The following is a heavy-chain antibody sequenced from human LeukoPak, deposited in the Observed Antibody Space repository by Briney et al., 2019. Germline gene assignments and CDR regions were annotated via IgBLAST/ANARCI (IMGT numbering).Heavy chain of an antibody. CDR2: IIPILGIA. J-gene: IGHJ5*02. D-gene: IGHD5-18*01. V-gene: IGHV1-69*04. Sequence: SVKVSCKASGGTFSSYAISWVRQAPGQGLEWMGRIIPILGIANYAQKFQGRVTITADKSTSTAYMELSSLRSEDAAVYYCASAVYTAMVTGWFDPWGQGTLVTVSS. CDR1: GGTFSSYA. CDR3: ASAVYTAMVTGWFDP.